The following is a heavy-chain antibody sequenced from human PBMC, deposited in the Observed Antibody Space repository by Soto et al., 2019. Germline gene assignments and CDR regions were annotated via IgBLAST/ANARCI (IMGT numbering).Heavy chain of an antibody. CDR3: ARGDAAPTDY. Sequence: GGSLRLSCAASGFTFSSYAMHWVHQAPGKGLEWVAVISYDGSNKYYADSVKGRFTISRDNSKNTLYLQMNSLRAEDTAVYYCARGDAAPTDYWGQGTLVTVSS. V-gene: IGHV3-30*04. J-gene: IGHJ4*02. CDR1: GFTFSSYA. D-gene: IGHD6-25*01. CDR2: ISYDGSNK.